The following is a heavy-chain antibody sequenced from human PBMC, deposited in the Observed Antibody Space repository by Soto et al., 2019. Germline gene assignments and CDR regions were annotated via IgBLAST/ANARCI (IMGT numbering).Heavy chain of an antibody. D-gene: IGHD3-10*01. CDR1: GFTFSSYG. CDR3: AKDKAYGSGSYPDY. Sequence: PGGSLRLSCAASGFTFSSYGMHWVRQAPGKGLEWVAVISYDGSNKYYADSVKGRFTIARDNSKNTLYLQMNSLRAEDTAVYYGAKDKAYGSGSYPDYWGQGPLVTVSS. V-gene: IGHV3-30*18. CDR2: ISYDGSNK. J-gene: IGHJ4*02.